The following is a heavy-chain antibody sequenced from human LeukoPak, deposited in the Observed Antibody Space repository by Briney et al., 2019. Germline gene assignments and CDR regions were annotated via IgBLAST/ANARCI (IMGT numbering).Heavy chain of an antibody. J-gene: IGHJ5*02. CDR2: IYYSGST. Sequence: SETLSLTCTVSGGSISSYYWSWIRQPPGKGLEWIGYIYYSGSTYYNPSLKSRVTISVDTSKNQFSLKLSSVTAADTAVYYCARREMATNWFDPWGQGTLVTVSS. CDR1: GGSISSYY. D-gene: IGHD5-24*01. V-gene: IGHV4-59*12. CDR3: ARREMATNWFDP.